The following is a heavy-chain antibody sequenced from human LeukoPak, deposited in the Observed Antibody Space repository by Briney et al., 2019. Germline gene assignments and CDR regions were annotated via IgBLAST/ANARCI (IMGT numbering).Heavy chain of an antibody. D-gene: IGHD1-7*01. J-gene: IGHJ5*02. V-gene: IGHV4-59*12. Sequence: PSETLSLTCTVSGGSISSYYWSWIRQPPGRGLEWIGYIYYSGSTNYNPSLKSRVTISVDTSKNQFSLKLRSVTAADTAVYYCARGLGTWWNYRFDPWGQGTLVTVSS. CDR3: ARGLGTWWNYRFDP. CDR2: IYYSGST. CDR1: GGSISSYY.